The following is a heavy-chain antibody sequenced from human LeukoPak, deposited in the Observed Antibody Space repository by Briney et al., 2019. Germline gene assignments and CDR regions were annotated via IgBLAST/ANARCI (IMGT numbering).Heavy chain of an antibody. D-gene: IGHD3-22*01. CDR2: INTSGGST. CDR1: GYSFTSDY. J-gene: IGHJ4*02. Sequence: ASVKVSCKPSGYSFTSDYMYWVRQAPGPGLEWMGIINTSGGSTSYAQKFPGRATMTRDTSTSTVYMALSTLRSEDTAVYYCARDDSSGLDYWGQGTLVTVSS. CDR3: ARDDSSGLDY. V-gene: IGHV1-46*01.